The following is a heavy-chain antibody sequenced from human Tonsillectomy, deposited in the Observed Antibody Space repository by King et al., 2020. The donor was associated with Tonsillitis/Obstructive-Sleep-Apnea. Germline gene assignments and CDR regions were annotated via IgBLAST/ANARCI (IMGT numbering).Heavy chain of an antibody. Sequence: QLQESGPGLVKPSATLSLICTVSGGYISRSNYNWGWIRQPPGKGLEWIASIYYSGTTYYNPSLESRVIISVDTSKNQVSLTLSSVTAADTAVYYCARHPRGAGHEAYYWGQGTLVTVSS. CDR2: IYYSGTT. V-gene: IGHV4-39*01. D-gene: IGHD2-21*01. J-gene: IGHJ4*02. CDR3: ARHPRGAGHEAYY. CDR1: GGYISRSNYN.